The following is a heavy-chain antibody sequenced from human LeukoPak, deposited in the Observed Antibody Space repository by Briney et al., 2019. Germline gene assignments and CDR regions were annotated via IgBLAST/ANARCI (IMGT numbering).Heavy chain of an antibody. CDR1: GFTFSSYA. CDR2: IRCSGGST. CDR3: AKDPDGGYCSSTSCSSPFDY. D-gene: IGHD2-2*01. J-gene: IGHJ4*02. Sequence: GGSLRLSCAASGFTFSSYAMSWVRPPPGKGLEWVSAIRCSGGSTYYADAVKGRFTISRDNSKNTLYLQMNSLRAEDTAVYYCAKDPDGGYCSSTSCSSPFDYWGQGTLVTVSS. V-gene: IGHV3-23*01.